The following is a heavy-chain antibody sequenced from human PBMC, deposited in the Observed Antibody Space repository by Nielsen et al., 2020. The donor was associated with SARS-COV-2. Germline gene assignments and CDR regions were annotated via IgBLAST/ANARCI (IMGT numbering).Heavy chain of an antibody. CDR1: GYTFISYA. Sequence: ASVKVSCKASGYTFISYAMNWVRQAPRQGLEWMGWINTNTGNPTYAQGFTGRFVFSLDTSVSTAYLQISSLKAEDTAVYYCARGDPWFGGSDYGMDVWGQGTTVTVSS. CDR3: ARGDPWFGGSDYGMDV. CDR2: INTNTGNP. D-gene: IGHD3-10*01. V-gene: IGHV7-4-1*02. J-gene: IGHJ6*02.